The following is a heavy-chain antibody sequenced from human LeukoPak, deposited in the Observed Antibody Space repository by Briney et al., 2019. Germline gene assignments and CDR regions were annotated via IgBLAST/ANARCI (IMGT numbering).Heavy chain of an antibody. CDR1: GGSISSYY. CDR2: IYYSGST. J-gene: IGHJ6*02. V-gene: IGHV4-59*01. CDR3: ARADGYYYFYGMDV. Sequence: SETLSLTCTVFGGSISSYYWSWIRQPPGKGLEWIGYIYYSGSTNYNPSLKSRVTISVDTSKNQFSLKLSSVTAADTAVYYCARADGYYYFYGMDVWGQGTTVTVSS.